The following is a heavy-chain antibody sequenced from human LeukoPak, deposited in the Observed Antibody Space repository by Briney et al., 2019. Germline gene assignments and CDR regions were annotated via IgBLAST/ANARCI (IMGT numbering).Heavy chain of an antibody. V-gene: IGHV3-66*01. J-gene: IGHJ6*02. CDR3: ARATANYDFWSGFSAYYGLDV. CDR1: GFTFSSYS. Sequence: NPGGSLRLSCAASGFTFSSYSMNWVRQAPGKGLEWVSVIHSGGDTHYAGSVKGRFTISRDNSKNTLYLQMNSLRAEDTAVYYCARATANYDFWSGFSAYYGLDVWGQGTTVTVSS. CDR2: IHSGGDT. D-gene: IGHD3-3*01.